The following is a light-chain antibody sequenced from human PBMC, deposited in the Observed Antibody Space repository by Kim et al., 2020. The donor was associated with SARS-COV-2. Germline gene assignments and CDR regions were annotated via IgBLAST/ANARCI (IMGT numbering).Light chain of an antibody. CDR2: WAS. J-gene: IGKJ2*01. CDR3: QQYYSTPYT. V-gene: IGKV4-1*01. CDR1: QSVLYSSNNKNY. Sequence: RATINCKSSQSVLYSSNNKNYLAWYQQKPGQPPKLLIYWASTRESGVLDRFSGSGSGTDFTLTISSLQAEDVAVYYCQQYYSTPYTFGQGTKLEI.